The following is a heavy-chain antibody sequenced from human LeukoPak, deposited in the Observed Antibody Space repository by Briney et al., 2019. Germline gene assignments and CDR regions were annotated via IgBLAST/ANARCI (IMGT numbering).Heavy chain of an antibody. J-gene: IGHJ4*02. CDR1: GGSISSYY. CDR2: IYYSGST. D-gene: IGHD6-19*01. V-gene: IGHV4-59*01. Sequence: SETLSLTCTVSGGSISSYYWSWIRQPPGKGLEWIGYIYYSGSTNYNPSLKSRVTISVDTSKNQFSLKLSSVTAADTAVYYCARVRYSSDWYLLAFDYWGQGTLVTVSS. CDR3: ARVRYSSDWYLLAFDY.